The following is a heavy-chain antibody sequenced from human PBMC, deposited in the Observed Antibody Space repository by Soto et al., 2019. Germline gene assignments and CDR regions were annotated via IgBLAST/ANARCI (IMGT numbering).Heavy chain of an antibody. CDR1: GFTFSSFG. CDR3: AKDSMGDYYGMDV. Sequence: QVQLVESGGGVVQPGRSLRLSCAASGFTFSSFGMYWVRQAPGKGLEWVAVISFDGSNKYYADSVKGRFTISRDNSRNTLFLEMDSLKPEDTAVYFCAKDSMGDYYGMDVWGQGTTVTVSS. D-gene: IGHD1-26*01. V-gene: IGHV3-30*18. J-gene: IGHJ6*02. CDR2: ISFDGSNK.